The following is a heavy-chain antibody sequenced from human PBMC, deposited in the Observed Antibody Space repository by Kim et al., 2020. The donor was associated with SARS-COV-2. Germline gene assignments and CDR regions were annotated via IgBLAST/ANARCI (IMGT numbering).Heavy chain of an antibody. Sequence: SETLSLTCTLSGGSVSTTTYYWGWLRQPPGRELEWIGSASLGGTTYYKSSFKSRGTISVDTSKNLFSLKLSSVAAADTALYYCARHPRNSRGTPDWHFDLWGRGTLVSVSS. D-gene: IGHD3-10*01. CDR3: ARHPRNSRGTPDWHFDL. CDR1: GGSVSTTTYY. CDR2: ASLGGTT. V-gene: IGHV4-39*01. J-gene: IGHJ2*01.